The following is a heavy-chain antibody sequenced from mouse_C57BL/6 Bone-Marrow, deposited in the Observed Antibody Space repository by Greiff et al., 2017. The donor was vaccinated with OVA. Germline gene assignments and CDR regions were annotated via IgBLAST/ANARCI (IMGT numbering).Heavy chain of an antibody. J-gene: IGHJ4*01. CDR3: ARDGLYYAMDY. Sequence: QLQQPGAELVRPGTSVKLSCKASGYTFTSYWMHWVKQRPGQGLEWIGVIDPSDSYTNYNQKFKGKATLTVDTSSSTAYMQLSSLTSEDSAVYYCARDGLYYAMDYWGQGTSVTVSS. V-gene: IGHV1-59*01. D-gene: IGHD1-1*01. CDR2: IDPSDSYT. CDR1: GYTFTSYW.